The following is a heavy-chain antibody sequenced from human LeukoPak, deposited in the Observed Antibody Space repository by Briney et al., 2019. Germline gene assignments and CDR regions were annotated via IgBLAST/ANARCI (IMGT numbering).Heavy chain of an antibody. Sequence: PGGSLRLSCAASGFTFSSYGMHWVRQAPGKGLEWVAVISYDGSNKYYADSVKGRFIISRDNSKNTVYLQMNSLSAEDAAVYYCVKDDGWVQYANWGQGTLVTVSS. CDR1: GFTFSSYG. CDR3: VKDDGWVQYAN. CDR2: ISYDGSNK. D-gene: IGHD5-24*01. J-gene: IGHJ4*02. V-gene: IGHV3-30*18.